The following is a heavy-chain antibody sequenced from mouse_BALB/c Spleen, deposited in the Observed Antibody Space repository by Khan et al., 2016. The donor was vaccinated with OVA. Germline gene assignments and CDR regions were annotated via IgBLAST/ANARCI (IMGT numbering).Heavy chain of an antibody. Sequence: QVQLKESGPGLVAPSQSLSITCTISGFSLTDYGIHWVRQPPGKGLEWLVLMWGDGTTSYNSALKSRLTISKDNSKCQVFLKMNSIQTDDTAMYFCAGQPYYQYNVMDYWGQGTSVTVSS. CDR3: AGQPYYQYNVMDY. J-gene: IGHJ4*01. CDR2: MWGDGTT. V-gene: IGHV2-6-1*01. CDR1: GFSLTDYG. D-gene: IGHD2-10*01.